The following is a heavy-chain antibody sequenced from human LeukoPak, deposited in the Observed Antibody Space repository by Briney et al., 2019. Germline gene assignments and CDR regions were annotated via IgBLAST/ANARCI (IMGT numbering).Heavy chain of an antibody. CDR3: GRAQYYSDSTGYYYLHY. CDR1: GFTFSSYG. D-gene: IGHD3-22*01. Sequence: PGGSLRLSCAASGFTFSSYGMHWVRQAPGKGLEWVSYISSSSSTIYYADSVKGRFTISRDNAKNSLYLQTNSLRAEDTAVYYCGRAQYYSDSTGYYYLHYWGQGTLVTVSS. V-gene: IGHV3-48*01. CDR2: ISSSSSTI. J-gene: IGHJ4*02.